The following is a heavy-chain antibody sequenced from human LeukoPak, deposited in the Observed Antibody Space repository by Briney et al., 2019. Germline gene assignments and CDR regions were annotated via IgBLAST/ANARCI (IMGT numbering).Heavy chain of an antibody. Sequence: GESLKISCKASGYSFTSYWIAWVRQMPGKGLVWMGIIYPGDSDARDSPSFQGQVTISADKSISTAYLQWSSLKASDTAMYYCARPQYSSGWYGFFDYWGQGTLVTVSS. CDR2: IYPGDSDA. CDR3: ARPQYSSGWYGFFDY. J-gene: IGHJ4*02. CDR1: GYSFTSYW. D-gene: IGHD6-19*01. V-gene: IGHV5-51*01.